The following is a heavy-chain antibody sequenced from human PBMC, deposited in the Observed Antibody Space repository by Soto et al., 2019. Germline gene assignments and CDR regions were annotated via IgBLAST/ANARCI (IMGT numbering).Heavy chain of an antibody. V-gene: IGHV1-18*01. D-gene: IGHD1-1*01. Sequence: QVNLVQSGAELKKPGASVKVSCKGSGYAFTTYGITWVRQAPGQGLEWLGWISAHNGNTNYAQKLQGGVTVTRDTSTSTAYMELRSLRSDDTAVYYCARGRYGDYWGQGALVTVSS. CDR2: ISAHNGNT. CDR3: ARGRYGDY. CDR1: GYAFTTYG. J-gene: IGHJ4*02.